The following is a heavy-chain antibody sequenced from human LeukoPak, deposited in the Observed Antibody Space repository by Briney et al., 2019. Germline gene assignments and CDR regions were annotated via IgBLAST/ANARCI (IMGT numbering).Heavy chain of an antibody. CDR3: AKLDYYDTH. J-gene: IGHJ4*02. Sequence: PGGSLRLSCAASGFTFSSYAMSWVRQAPGKGLEWVSSITGSSASTYCADSVKGRFTISRDNSKNTLYLQMNSLKAEDMAVYFCAKLDYYDTHWGQGTLVTVSS. CDR1: GFTFSSYA. V-gene: IGHV3-23*01. D-gene: IGHD3-22*01. CDR2: ITGSSAST.